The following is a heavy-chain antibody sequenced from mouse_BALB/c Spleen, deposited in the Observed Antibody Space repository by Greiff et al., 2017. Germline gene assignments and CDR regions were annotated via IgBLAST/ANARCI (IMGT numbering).Heavy chain of an antibody. CDR3: ARSPYGNYVGAMDY. J-gene: IGHJ4*01. CDR1: GYSITSDYA. CDR2: ISYSGST. Sequence: QLQESGPGLVKPSQSLSLTCTVTGYSITSDYAWNWIRQFPGNKLEWMGYISYSGSTSYNPSLKSRISITRDTSKNQFFLQLNSVTTEDTATYYCARSPYGNYVGAMDYWGQGTSVTVSS. V-gene: IGHV3-2*02. D-gene: IGHD2-1*01.